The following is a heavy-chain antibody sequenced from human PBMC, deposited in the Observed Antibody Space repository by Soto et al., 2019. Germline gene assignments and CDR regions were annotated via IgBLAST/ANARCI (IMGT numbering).Heavy chain of an antibody. CDR2: ISSVGST. J-gene: IGHJ6*02. CDR3: ARDYYGSESLYKEPYHFGMDV. V-gene: IGHV4-31*03. D-gene: IGHD3-10*01. Sequence: PSETLSLTCTVSGGSINSGGCYWTWIRQHPGKGLEWVGYISSVGSTYYNPSLKTRLTISADTSKNQFSLRLSSVTAADTAVYCCARDYYGSESLYKEPYHFGMDVWGQGTTVTVSS. CDR1: GGSINSGGCY.